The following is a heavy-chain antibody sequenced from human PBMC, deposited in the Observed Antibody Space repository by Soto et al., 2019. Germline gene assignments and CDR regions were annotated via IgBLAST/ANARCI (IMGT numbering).Heavy chain of an antibody. Sequence: SETLSLTCTVSGGSISSYYWSWIRQPAGKGLEWIGRIYTSGSTSYNPCLKSRVTMSVDTSKNQFSLKLSSVTAADTAVYYCAGEPPQQNHNYDYVWGIYRANWFDLWGEGTLVTVTS. CDR1: GGSISSYY. CDR3: AGEPPQQNHNYDYVWGIYRANWFDL. CDR2: IYTSGST. J-gene: IGHJ5*02. V-gene: IGHV4-4*07. D-gene: IGHD3-16*02.